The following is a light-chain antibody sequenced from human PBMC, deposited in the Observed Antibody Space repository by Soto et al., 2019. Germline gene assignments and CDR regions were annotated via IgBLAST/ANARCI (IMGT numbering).Light chain of an antibody. J-gene: IGKJ1*01. Sequence: DIVLTQSPGTLSFSPGERATLSCRASQSVSSSYLAWYQQKPGQAPRLLIYGASSRATGIPDRFSGSGSGQEFTLNISSLEPEDFAVYYGQQYGTSWTFGQGTKVDIX. CDR3: QQYGTSWT. CDR2: GAS. V-gene: IGKV3-20*01. CDR1: QSVSSSY.